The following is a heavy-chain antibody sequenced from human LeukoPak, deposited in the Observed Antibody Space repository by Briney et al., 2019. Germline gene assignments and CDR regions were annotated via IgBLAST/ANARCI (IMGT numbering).Heavy chain of an antibody. J-gene: IGHJ4*02. CDR2: IYPGDSDT. D-gene: IGHD6-19*01. CDR1: GYIFTHYW. CDR3: ARPYSSALWRVDY. V-gene: IGHV5-51*01. Sequence: GESLKISCQASGYIFTHYWIGWVRQMPGKGLEWMGIIYPGDSDTRYSPSFQGQVTISADKSISTAYLQWSSMKASDTAMYYCARPYSSALWRVDYWGQGALVTVSS.